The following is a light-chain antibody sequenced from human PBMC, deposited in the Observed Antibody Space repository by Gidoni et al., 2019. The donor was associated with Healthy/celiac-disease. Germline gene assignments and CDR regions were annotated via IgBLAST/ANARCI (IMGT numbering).Light chain of an antibody. CDR3: QQSYSTLVG. CDR2: AAS. J-gene: IGKJ2*03. CDR1: QSISSY. Sequence: DIQMTQSPSSLSASVGDRVTITCRASQSISSYLNWYQQKPGKAPKLLIYAASSLQSGVPSRFSVSGSGTDFTLTISSLQPEDFATYYCQQSYSTLVGFGQGTKLEIK. V-gene: IGKV1-39*01.